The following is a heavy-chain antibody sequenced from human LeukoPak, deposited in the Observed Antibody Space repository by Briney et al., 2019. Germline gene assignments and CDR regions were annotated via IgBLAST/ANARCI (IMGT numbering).Heavy chain of an antibody. V-gene: IGHV3-48*03. CDR3: ARPRELLWFGELVSGCYFDY. CDR2: ISGSADTA. Sequence: GRSLRLSCAASGFTFSTYEINWVRQAQGKGLEWISYISGSADTAYYADSVKGRFTISRDNSKNTLYLQLNSLRAEDTAVYYCARPRELLWFGELVSGCYFDYWGQGALVTVSS. D-gene: IGHD3-10*01. J-gene: IGHJ4*02. CDR1: GFTFSTYE.